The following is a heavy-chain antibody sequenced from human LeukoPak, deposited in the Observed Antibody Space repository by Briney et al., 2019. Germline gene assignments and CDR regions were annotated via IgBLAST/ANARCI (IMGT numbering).Heavy chain of an antibody. D-gene: IGHD4-17*01. J-gene: IGHJ5*02. V-gene: IGHV3-48*03. CDR1: GFTFSSYE. CDR3: ARGGYGDYRIDP. Sequence: PGGSLRLSCAASGFTFSSYEMNWVRQAPGKGLEWISYISSSGSTIYYADSVKGRFTISRDNAKNSLYLQMNSLRAEDTAVYYCARGGYGDYRIDPWGQGTLVTVSS. CDR2: ISSSGSTI.